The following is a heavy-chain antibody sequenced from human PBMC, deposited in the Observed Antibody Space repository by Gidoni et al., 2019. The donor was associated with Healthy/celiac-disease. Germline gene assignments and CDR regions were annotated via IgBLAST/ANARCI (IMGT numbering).Heavy chain of an antibody. CDR2: IYYSGST. V-gene: IGHV4-39*01. D-gene: IGHD2-21*01. J-gene: IGHJ5*02. CDR3: ARLGGAERRTMVT. Sequence: QLQLQESGPGLVKPSETLSLTCTVSGGSISSSSYYWGWIRQPPGKGLEWIGSIYYSGSTYYNPSLKSRVTISVDTSKNQFSLKLSSVTAADTAVYYCARLGGAERRTMVTWGQGTLVTVSS. CDR1: GGSISSSSYY.